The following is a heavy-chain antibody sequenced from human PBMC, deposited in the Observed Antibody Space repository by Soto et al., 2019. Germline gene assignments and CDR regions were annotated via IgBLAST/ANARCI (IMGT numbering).Heavy chain of an antibody. Sequence: GASVKVSCKASGYTFPSYGISWVRQAPGQGLEWMGWISAYNGNTNYAQKLQGRVTMTTDTSTSTAYMELRSLRSDDTAVYYCARECSSTSCYDYYYYGMDVWGQGTTVTVSS. D-gene: IGHD2-2*01. CDR2: ISAYNGNT. CDR3: ARECSSTSCYDYYYYGMDV. V-gene: IGHV1-18*01. J-gene: IGHJ6*02. CDR1: GYTFPSYG.